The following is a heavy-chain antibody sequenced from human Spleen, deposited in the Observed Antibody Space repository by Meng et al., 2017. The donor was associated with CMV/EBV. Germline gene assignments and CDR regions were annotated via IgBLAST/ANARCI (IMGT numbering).Heavy chain of an antibody. Sequence: GESLKISCAASGFTFSSYWMSWVRQAPGKGLEWVGRIKSNTDGGTADYAAPVKGRFNITREDSKNTLYLQMNSLKTEDTAVYYCITAGGSWGQGTLVTVSS. J-gene: IGHJ5*02. CDR3: ITAGGS. V-gene: IGHV3-15*01. CDR1: GFTFSSYW. CDR2: IKSNTDGGTA.